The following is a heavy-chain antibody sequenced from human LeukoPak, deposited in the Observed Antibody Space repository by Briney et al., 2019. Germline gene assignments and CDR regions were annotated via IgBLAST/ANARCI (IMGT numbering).Heavy chain of an antibody. J-gene: IGHJ6*02. D-gene: IGHD6-13*01. CDR3: AREQLTPDYYYYYGMDV. Sequence: PGRSLRLSCAPSGFTFSSYGMHWVRQAASKGLEWVAVIWYDGSNKYYADSVKGRFTISRDNSKNTLYLQMNSLRAEDTAVYYCAREQLTPDYYYYYGMDVWGQGTTVTVSS. CDR1: GFTFSSYG. CDR2: IWYDGSNK. V-gene: IGHV3-33*01.